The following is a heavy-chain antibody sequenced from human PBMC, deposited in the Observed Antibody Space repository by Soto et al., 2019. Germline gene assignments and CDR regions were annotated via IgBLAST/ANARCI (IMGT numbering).Heavy chain of an antibody. D-gene: IGHD3-10*01. CDR2: IITFIGKT. Sequence: VKVSCKASGYTFTTYGVSWVRQAPGQGLEWLGRIITFIGKTNYAQKFQDRVTITADKSTSTAYMELSSLRSEDTAVYYCARDYYGSGSNLDAFDIWGQGTMVTVSS. V-gene: IGHV1-69*10. CDR3: ARDYYGSGSNLDAFDI. CDR1: GYTFTTYG. J-gene: IGHJ3*02.